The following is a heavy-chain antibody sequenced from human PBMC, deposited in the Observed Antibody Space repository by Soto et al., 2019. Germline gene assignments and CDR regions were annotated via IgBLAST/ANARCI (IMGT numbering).Heavy chain of an antibody. Sequence: NPSETLSLTCTVSGGSISSYYWSWIRQPPGKGLEWIGYIYYSGSTNYNPSLKSRVTISVDTSKNQFSLKLSSVTAADTAVYYCARFRGGATKDFDYWGQGTLVTVSS. CDR1: GGSISSYY. CDR2: IYYSGST. CDR3: ARFRGGATKDFDY. V-gene: IGHV4-59*01. D-gene: IGHD1-26*01. J-gene: IGHJ4*02.